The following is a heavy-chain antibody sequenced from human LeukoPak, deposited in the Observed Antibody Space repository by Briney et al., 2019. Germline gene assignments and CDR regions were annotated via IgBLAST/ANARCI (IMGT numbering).Heavy chain of an antibody. V-gene: IGHV3-23*01. D-gene: IGHD6-13*01. CDR2: ISGSGGST. J-gene: IGHJ4*02. Sequence: PGGSLRLSCAASGFTFSSYAMSWVRQAPGKGLEWVSAISGSGGSTYYADSVKGRFTISRGNSKNTLYLQMNSLRAEDTAVYYCAKGLAAAGTFDYWGQGTLVTVSS. CDR3: AKGLAAAGTFDY. CDR1: GFTFSSYA.